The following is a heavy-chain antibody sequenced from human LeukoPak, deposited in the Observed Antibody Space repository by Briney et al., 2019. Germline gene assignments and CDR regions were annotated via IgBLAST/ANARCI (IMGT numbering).Heavy chain of an antibody. D-gene: IGHD3-10*01. J-gene: IGHJ4*02. V-gene: IGHV1-2*04. CDR2: INPNSGGT. Sequence: ASVKVSCKASGYTFTGYYMHWVRQAPGQGLEWMGWINPNSGGTNYAQKFQGWVTMTRDTSISTAYMELSRLRSDDTAVYYCARGSAGGSGSYSDYWGQGTLVTVSS. CDR3: ARGSAGGSGSYSDY. CDR1: GYTFTGYY.